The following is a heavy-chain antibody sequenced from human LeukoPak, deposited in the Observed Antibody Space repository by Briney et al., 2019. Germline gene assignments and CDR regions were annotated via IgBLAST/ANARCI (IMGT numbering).Heavy chain of an antibody. CDR3: AKTQYSSGCFDY. J-gene: IGHJ4*02. CDR2: ISGSGGST. V-gene: IGHV3-23*01. Sequence: GGSLRLSCAASGFTFSSYAMSWVRQAPGKGLEWVSAISGSGGSTYYADPVKGRFTISRDNSKNTLYLQMNSLRAEDTAVYYCAKTQYSSGCFDYWGQGTLVTVSS. D-gene: IGHD6-19*01. CDR1: GFTFSSYA.